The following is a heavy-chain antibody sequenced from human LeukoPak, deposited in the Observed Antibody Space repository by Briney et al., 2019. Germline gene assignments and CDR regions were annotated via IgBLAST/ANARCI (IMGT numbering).Heavy chain of an antibody. Sequence: GGSLRLSCAASGFPFSDYWMDWVRQSPGKWVEWVANINQDGRIQYYADSVRGRFIISRNNAKNSLYLQMYSLRAEDTAIYFCSRSLDYLGQGALVTVSS. CDR3: SRSLDY. CDR1: GFPFSDYW. J-gene: IGHJ4*02. V-gene: IGHV3-7*01. CDR2: INQDGRIQ.